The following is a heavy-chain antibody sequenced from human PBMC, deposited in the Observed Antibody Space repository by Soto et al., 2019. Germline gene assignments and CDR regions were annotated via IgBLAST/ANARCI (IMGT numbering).Heavy chain of an antibody. CDR1: GGSISSYY. J-gene: IGHJ5*02. CDR3: ARDRDSSSYFNGFDP. CDR2: IYYSGST. V-gene: IGHV4-59*01. Sequence: SETLSLTCTVSGGSISSYYWSWIRQPPGKGLEWIGYIYYSGSTNYNPTLKSRVTISVDTSKNQISLKLSSVTAADTAVYYCARDRDSSSYFNGFDPWGQGTLVTVSS. D-gene: IGHD6-13*01.